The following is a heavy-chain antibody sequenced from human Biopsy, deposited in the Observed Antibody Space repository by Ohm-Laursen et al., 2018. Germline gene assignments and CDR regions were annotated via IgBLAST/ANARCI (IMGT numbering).Heavy chain of an antibody. D-gene: IGHD7-27*01. J-gene: IGHJ4*02. CDR1: GFTFSRYA. CDR2: ISGSGRT. CDR3: AKDLRNNNWGVEN. Sequence: SLRLSCAASGFTFSRYAMSWVRQAPGKGLEWVSAISGSGRTYYADSVTGRFTISRDNSKNTLYLQMNNLRAEDTAVFYCAKDLRNNNWGVENWGQGTLVTVSS. V-gene: IGHV3-23*01.